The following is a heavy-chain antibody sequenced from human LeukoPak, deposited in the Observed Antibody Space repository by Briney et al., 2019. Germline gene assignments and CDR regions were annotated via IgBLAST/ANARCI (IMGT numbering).Heavy chain of an antibody. J-gene: IGHJ6*03. V-gene: IGHV4-59*11. CDR3: ARDQWVLRYFDWGKEPLGYYYYMDV. D-gene: IGHD3-9*01. Sequence: SETLSLTCTVCGGSISSHYWSWIRQPPGKGLEWIGYIYYSGSTNYNPSLKSRVTISVDTSKNQFSLKLSSVTAADTAVYYCARDQWVLRYFDWGKEPLGYYYYMDVWGKGTTVTVSS. CDR2: IYYSGST. CDR1: GGSISSHY.